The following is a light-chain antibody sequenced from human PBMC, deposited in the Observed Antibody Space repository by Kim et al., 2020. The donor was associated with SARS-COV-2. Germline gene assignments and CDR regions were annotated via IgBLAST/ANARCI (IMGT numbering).Light chain of an antibody. J-gene: IGLJ3*02. CDR3: CSYAASSTWV. V-gene: IGLV2-23*02. CDR2: HVS. CDR1: SSDVGTYNF. Sequence: GQSFTISCPGTSSDVGTYNFVSWYQQHPGKAPKLIIYHVSNRPSGVSNRFSGSKSGNTASLTISGLQAEDEADYYCCSYAASSTWVFGGGTQLTVL.